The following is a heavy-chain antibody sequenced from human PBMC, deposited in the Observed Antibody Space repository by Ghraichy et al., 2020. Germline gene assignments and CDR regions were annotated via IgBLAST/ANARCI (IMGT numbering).Heavy chain of an antibody. Sequence: GGSLRLSCAASGFTFSTAWMSWVRQAPGKGLEWVGLIQSKTDGGTTDYAAPVKGRFTISRDGSKNTLYLQMNRLKTEDTAVYYCTTDFYDFWSGSDYWGQGTLVTVSS. V-gene: IGHV3-15*01. CDR3: TTDFYDFWSGSDY. CDR1: GFTFSTAW. CDR2: IQSKTDGGTT. D-gene: IGHD3-3*01. J-gene: IGHJ4*02.